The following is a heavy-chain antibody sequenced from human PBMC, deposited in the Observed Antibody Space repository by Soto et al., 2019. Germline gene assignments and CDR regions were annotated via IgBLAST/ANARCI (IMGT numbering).Heavy chain of an antibody. Sequence: SVKVSCKASGDTFNFYTFSWVRQAPGQGLEWMGRIIPMVGMSNYAQKFQGRVTIIADRSTNTTYMQLSSLRSEDTALYYCATSYGSGSRPFEYWGQGTPVTRLL. CDR3: ATSYGSGSRPFEY. CDR2: IIPMVGMS. D-gene: IGHD3-10*01. J-gene: IGHJ4*02. V-gene: IGHV1-69*02. CDR1: GDTFNFYT.